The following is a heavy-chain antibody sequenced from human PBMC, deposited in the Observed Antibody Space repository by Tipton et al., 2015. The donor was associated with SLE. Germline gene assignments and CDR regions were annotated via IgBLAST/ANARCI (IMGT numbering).Heavy chain of an antibody. D-gene: IGHD6-6*01. CDR2: IYYSGNT. CDR1: GGSINSGNYF. CDR3: ARHGEYSISNWFDP. J-gene: IGHJ5*02. Sequence: TLSLTCTVSGGSINSGNYFWGWIRQPPGKGLEWLGSIYYSGNTYNNPSLKTRVTFSMDTSRNQFSLKLRSVTAADTAMYYCARHGEYSISNWFDPWGQGTLVTVSS. V-gene: IGHV4-39*07.